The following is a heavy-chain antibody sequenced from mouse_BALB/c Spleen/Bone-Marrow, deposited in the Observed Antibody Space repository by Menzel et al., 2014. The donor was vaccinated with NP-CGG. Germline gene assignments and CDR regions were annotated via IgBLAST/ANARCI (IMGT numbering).Heavy chain of an antibody. CDR1: GFTFSDYY. V-gene: IGHV5-4*02. Sequence: EVQLQQSGGGLVKPGGSLKLSCAASGFTFSDYYMYWVRQTPEKRLEWVATISDGGSYTYYPDSVKGRFTISRDNARNNLYLQMSSLKSEDTAMYYRARFYYYGSSHFDVWGAGTTVTVSS. CDR2: ISDGGSYT. D-gene: IGHD1-1*01. J-gene: IGHJ1*01. CDR3: ARFYYYGSSHFDV.